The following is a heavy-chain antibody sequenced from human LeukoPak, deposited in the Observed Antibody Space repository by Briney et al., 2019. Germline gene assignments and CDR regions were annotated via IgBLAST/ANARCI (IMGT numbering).Heavy chain of an antibody. J-gene: IGHJ4*02. D-gene: IGHD3-22*01. Sequence: PSETLSLTCTVSGGSISSSSYYWGWIRQPPGKGREWLGSIYYSGSTYYNPSLKSRVTISVDTSKNQFSLKLSSVTAADTAVYYCAALYYYDSSGYIDYWGQGTLVTVSS. CDR3: AALYYYDSSGYIDY. V-gene: IGHV4-39*01. CDR2: IYYSGST. CDR1: GGSISSSSYY.